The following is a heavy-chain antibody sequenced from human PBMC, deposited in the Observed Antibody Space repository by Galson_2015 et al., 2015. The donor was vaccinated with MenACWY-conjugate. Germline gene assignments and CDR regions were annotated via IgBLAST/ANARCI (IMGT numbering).Heavy chain of an antibody. CDR3: ARDLSLDH. J-gene: IGHJ4*02. V-gene: IGHV1-69*08. CDR1: GGTFGSFT. Sequence: SVKVSCKASGGTFGSFTITWVRQVPGRGLEWMGRFIPIIDSSNYGPKFQGRVTITADKSTSTAYLELFSLRSEDTAVYYCARDLSLDHWGQGTLVTVSS. CDR2: FIPIIDSS.